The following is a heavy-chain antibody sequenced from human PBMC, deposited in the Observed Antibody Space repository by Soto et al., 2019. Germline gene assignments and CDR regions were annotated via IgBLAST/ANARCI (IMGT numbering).Heavy chain of an antibody. J-gene: IGHJ5*02. CDR2: IYYSGST. V-gene: IGHV4-30-4*01. Sequence: SETLSLTCTVSGGSISSGDYYWSWIRQPPGKGLEWIGYIYYSGSTYYNPSLKSRVTISVDTSKNQFSLKLSSVTAADTAVYYCARGFRVAATRWWFDPWGQGTMVTVS. CDR1: GGSISSGDYY. CDR3: ARGFRVAATRWWFDP. D-gene: IGHD2-15*01.